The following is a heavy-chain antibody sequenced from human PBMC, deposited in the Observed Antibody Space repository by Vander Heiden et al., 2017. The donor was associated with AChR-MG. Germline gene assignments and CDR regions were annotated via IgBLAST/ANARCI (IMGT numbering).Heavy chain of an antibody. CDR1: GGSLSGYY. Sequence: QVQLQQWGAGLLKPSETLSLTCGVYGGSLSGYYWSGIRQPPGKSLEWIGEIDDSGSANYNPSLESRVTMSVDASKNQFSLRLTSVAAADTALYFCARGYGKDYWGQGTLVTVSS. J-gene: IGHJ4*02. CDR3: ARGYGKDY. V-gene: IGHV4-34*02. D-gene: IGHD4-17*01. CDR2: IDDSGSA.